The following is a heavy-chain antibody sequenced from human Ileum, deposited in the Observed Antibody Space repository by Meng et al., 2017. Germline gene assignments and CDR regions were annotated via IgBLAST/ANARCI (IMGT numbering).Heavy chain of an antibody. Sequence: QGQVEGSGEAVVQPGRSLRLSCAASGFTFSNYAMHWVRQAPGKGLEWVAVISYDGSKKYYADSVKGRFTISRDNSKNTLFLQMNSLRGEDTAVYYCARDVSMTVDYWGLGTLVTVSS. D-gene: IGHD3-22*01. CDR1: GFTFSNYA. CDR2: ISYDGSKK. CDR3: ARDVSMTVDY. V-gene: IGHV3-30*04. J-gene: IGHJ4*02.